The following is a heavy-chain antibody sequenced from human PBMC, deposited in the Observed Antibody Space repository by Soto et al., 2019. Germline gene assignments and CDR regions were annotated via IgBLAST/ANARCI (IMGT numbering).Heavy chain of an antibody. CDR3: ARGRDAASQFYSPHGMDV. V-gene: IGHV1-2*02. CDR1: GYTSASYY. Sequence: ASVKVSCKASGYTSASYYMHWVRQAPGQGLEWMGWINPNSGGTNYAQKFQGRVTMTRDTSISTAYMELSRLRSDDTAIYFCARGRDAASQFYSPHGMDVWGQGTTVTVSS. D-gene: IGHD2-15*01. CDR2: INPNSGGT. J-gene: IGHJ6*02.